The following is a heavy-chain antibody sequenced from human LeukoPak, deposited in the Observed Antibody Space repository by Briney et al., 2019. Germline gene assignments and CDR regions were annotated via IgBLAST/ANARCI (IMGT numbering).Heavy chain of an antibody. V-gene: IGHV3-30*18. D-gene: IGHD3-16*01. CDR2: ISYDGSDK. CDR1: GFSFTSYG. J-gene: IGHJ4*02. Sequence: PGGSLRLSCAASGFSFTSYGMHWVRQAPGKGLEWVAVISYDGSDKYYADSVKGRFTISRDNSKNTLYLHMNSLRADDTAVYYCAKDWAWHVKYYFDYWGQGTLVTVSS. CDR3: AKDWAWHVKYYFDY.